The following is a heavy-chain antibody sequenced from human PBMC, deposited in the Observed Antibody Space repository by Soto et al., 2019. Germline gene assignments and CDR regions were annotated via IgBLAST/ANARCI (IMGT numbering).Heavy chain of an antibody. V-gene: IGHV4-39*01. Sequence: ETLSLTCTVSGGSISSSSYYWGWIRQPPGKGLEWIGSIYYSGSTYYNPSLKSRVTISVDTSKNQFSLKLSSVTAADTAVYYCARPKEGAVLRYMTYRPFNWFDPWGQGTLVTVSS. J-gene: IGHJ5*02. CDR1: GGSISSSSYY. D-gene: IGHD3-9*01. CDR3: ARPKEGAVLRYMTYRPFNWFDP. CDR2: IYYSGST.